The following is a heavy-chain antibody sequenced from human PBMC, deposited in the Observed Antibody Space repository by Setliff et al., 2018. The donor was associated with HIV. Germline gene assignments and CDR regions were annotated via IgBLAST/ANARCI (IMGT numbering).Heavy chain of an antibody. CDR2: ADPEDGET. D-gene: IGHD1-1*01. V-gene: IGHV1-69-2*01. J-gene: IGHJ3*02. Sequence: GASVKVSCKASGYTFTDYYMHWVQQAPGKGLEWMGRADPEDGETIYAEKFQGRVAITADTSTDTAYMELSSLRSEDTAVYYCATDGELEPTDAFDIWGQGTMVTVSS. CDR3: ATDGELEPTDAFDI. CDR1: GYTFTDYY.